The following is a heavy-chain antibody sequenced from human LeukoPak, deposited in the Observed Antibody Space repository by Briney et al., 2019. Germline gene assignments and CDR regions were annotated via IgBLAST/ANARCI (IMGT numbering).Heavy chain of an antibody. V-gene: IGHV1-69*13. CDR1: GGTFSSYA. CDR2: IIPIFGTA. CDR3: ARESNWNDPYYYGMDV. D-gene: IGHD1-20*01. J-gene: IGHJ6*02. Sequence: GASVKVSCKASGGTFSSYAISWVRPAPGQGLEWMGGIIPIFGTANYAQKFQGRVTITADESTSTAYMELSSLRSEDTAVYYCARESNWNDPYYYGMDVWGQGTTVTVSS.